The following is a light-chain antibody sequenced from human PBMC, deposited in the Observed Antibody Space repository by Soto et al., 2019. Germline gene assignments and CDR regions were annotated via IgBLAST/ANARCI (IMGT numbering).Light chain of an antibody. V-gene: IGKV1-5*01. CDR2: EAS. J-gene: IGKJ4*01. CDR3: QQYNSYPVT. CDR1: QSINTW. Sequence: DLQMTQSPSTLSASIGDRVTITCRASQSINTWLAWYQQKPGEAPNLLIYEASSLESGVPSRFSGSGSGTEFTLTISSVQPDDSSTYYCQQYNSYPVTFGGGTKVEIK.